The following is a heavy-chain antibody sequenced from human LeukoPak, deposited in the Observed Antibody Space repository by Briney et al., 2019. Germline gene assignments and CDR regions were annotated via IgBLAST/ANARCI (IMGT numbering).Heavy chain of an antibody. D-gene: IGHD3-16*02. Sequence: PGGSLRLSCAASGFTFSSYGMHWVRQAPGKGLEWVAVISYDGSNKYYADSVKGRFTISRDNSKNTLYLQMNSLRAEDTAVYYCATEGDDYVWGSYRPLDYWGQGTLVTVSS. J-gene: IGHJ4*02. V-gene: IGHV3-30*03. CDR2: ISYDGSNK. CDR1: GFTFSSYG. CDR3: ATEGDDYVWGSYRPLDY.